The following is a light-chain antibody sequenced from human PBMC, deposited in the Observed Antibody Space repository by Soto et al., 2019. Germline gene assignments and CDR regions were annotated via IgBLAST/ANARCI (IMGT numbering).Light chain of an antibody. CDR2: GAS. V-gene: IGKV3-20*01. J-gene: IGKJ1*01. CDR1: QTVSSDS. CDR3: QHFGNSLWT. Sequence: EIVLTQSPGTLSLSPGERATLSCRASQTVSSDSLAWYQHQPGQPPRRLIYGASTRATGIPDRFSAFGSGTDFTLTISGLEPEDFAVYYCQHFGNSLWTFGQGTKVEI.